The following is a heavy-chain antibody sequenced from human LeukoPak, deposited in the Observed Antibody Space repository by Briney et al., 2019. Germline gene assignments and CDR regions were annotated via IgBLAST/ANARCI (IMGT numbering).Heavy chain of an antibody. V-gene: IGHV3-7*01. CDR1: GFTFSNYW. J-gene: IGHJ4*02. CDR2: IKEDGSEK. Sequence: GGSLRLSCAASGFTFSNYWMSWVRQAPGKGLEWVANIKEDGSEKYYVDSVKSRFTISRDNAKNSLYLQMNSLRAEDTAVYYCARELYSYGSQNDYWGQGTLVTVSS. CDR3: ARELYSYGSQNDY. D-gene: IGHD5-18*01.